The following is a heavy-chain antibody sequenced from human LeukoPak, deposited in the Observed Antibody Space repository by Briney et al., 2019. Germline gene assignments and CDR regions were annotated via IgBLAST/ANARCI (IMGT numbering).Heavy chain of an antibody. D-gene: IGHD6-13*01. V-gene: IGHV5-51*01. CDR3: ARGIAAAGTNFVCWFDP. Sequence: HGESLKISCKGSGYGSGYSFTSHWIAWVRQMPGKGLEWMGIIYPRDSNTIYSPSFQGQVTISVDTSINTAYLQWISLKASDTAMYYCARGIAAAGTNFVCWFDPWGQGTLVTVSS. CDR1: GYSFTSHW. J-gene: IGHJ5*02. CDR2: IYPRDSNT.